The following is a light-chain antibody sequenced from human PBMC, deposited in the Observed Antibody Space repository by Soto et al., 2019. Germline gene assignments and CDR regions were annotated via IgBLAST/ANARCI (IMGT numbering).Light chain of an antibody. CDR1: HSVSSW. Sequence: DIQMTQSPSTLSASVGDRVTITCRASHSVSSWLAWYQQKPGKAPNLLIYKASSLESGVPSRFSGSGSGTEFTLTISSLQPDDVGTYYCQQYNTYRTFGQGTKVEIK. V-gene: IGKV1-5*03. J-gene: IGKJ1*01. CDR2: KAS. CDR3: QQYNTYRT.